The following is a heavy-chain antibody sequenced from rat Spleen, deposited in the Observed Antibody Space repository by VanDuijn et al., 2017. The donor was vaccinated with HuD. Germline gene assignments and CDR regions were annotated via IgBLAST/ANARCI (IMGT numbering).Heavy chain of an antibody. CDR2: IKAKSNNYAT. Sequence: EVQVLESGGGLVQPGNSLKLSCATSGFTFSTAWMYWYRQFPEKRLEWVARIKAKSNNYATDYTESVKGRFTISRDDSKSSIYLQMNNLKEEDTAIYYCAKERYGGPYWYFDFWGPGTMVTVSS. D-gene: IGHD1-11*01. J-gene: IGHJ1*01. CDR1: GFTFSTAW. V-gene: IGHV6-6*01. CDR3: AKERYGGPYWYFDF.